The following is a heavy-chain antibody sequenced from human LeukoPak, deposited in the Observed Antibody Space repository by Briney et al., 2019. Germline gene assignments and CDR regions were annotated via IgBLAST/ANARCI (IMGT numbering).Heavy chain of an antibody. CDR1: GGSISSGEYY. CDR2: IYYSGST. J-gene: IGHJ5*02. D-gene: IGHD2-2*01. V-gene: IGHV4-30-4*01. Sequence: PSETLSLTCTVSGGSISSGEYYWSWIRQPPGKGLEWIGYIYYSGSTYYNPSLKSRVTISVDTSKNQFSLKLSSVSAADTAVYYCARGKQEDIVVVPAAMGFDPWGQGTLVTVSS. CDR3: ARGKQEDIVVVPAAMGFDP.